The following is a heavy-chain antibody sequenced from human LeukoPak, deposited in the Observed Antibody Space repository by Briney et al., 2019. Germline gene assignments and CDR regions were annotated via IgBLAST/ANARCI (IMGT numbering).Heavy chain of an antibody. D-gene: IGHD3-3*01. CDR3: AKGLTLGFDY. CDR2: ISGSGSST. V-gene: IGHV3-23*01. CDR1: GFTFSSDD. Sequence: PGGSLRLSCVASGFTFSSDDMSWVRQAPGKGLEWVSAISGSGSSTYSADSVKGRFTISRDNSKNTLYLQINSLRAEDTAVYYCAKGLTLGFDYWGQGTLVTVSS. J-gene: IGHJ4*02.